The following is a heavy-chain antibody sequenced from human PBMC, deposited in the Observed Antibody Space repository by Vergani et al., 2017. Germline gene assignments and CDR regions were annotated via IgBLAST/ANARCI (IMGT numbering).Heavy chain of an antibody. J-gene: IGHJ4*02. CDR1: AYTGEGYY. V-gene: IGHV1-2*02. D-gene: IGHD2-2*01. CDR3: ARELVRKYQHNIGY. CDR2: TKHNSGGT. Sequence: GERGKEGEEGKKKGEYVNGEVKASAYTGEGYYIPLGRKDPGPRLEWMGWTKHNSGGTNYAQKLQGRVTMTRDTSISTAYMELSRLRSDDTAVYYCARELVRKYQHNIGYWGQGTLVTVSS.